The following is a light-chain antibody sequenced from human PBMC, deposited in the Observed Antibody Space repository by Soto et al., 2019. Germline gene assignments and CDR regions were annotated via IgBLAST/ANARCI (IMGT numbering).Light chain of an antibody. V-gene: IGLV1-40*01. CDR3: QSSYDSLNRV. CDR1: SSNIGANYD. J-gene: IGLJ3*02. Sequence: QSVLSQPPSVSGAPGQRITISCTGSSSNIGANYDVHWYRQVPGTAPKLLLSGDNNRPSGVADRFSGSKSGTSSSLAITRRQAEDEDDYYCQSSYDSLNRVFGTGTKLTVL. CDR2: GDN.